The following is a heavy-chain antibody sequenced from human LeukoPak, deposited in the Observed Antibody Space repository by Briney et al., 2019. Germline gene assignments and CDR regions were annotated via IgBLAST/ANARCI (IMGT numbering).Heavy chain of an antibody. Sequence: SETLSLTCTVSGGSISGSSYYWGWIRQPPGKGLEWIGSIYYSGGTYYNPSLKSRVTISVDTSKNQFSLKLSSVTAADTAVYYCAPLQSDYGGNDWFDPWGQGTLVTVSS. CDR1: GGSISGSSYY. CDR2: IYYSGGT. CDR3: APLQSDYGGNDWFDP. D-gene: IGHD4-23*01. V-gene: IGHV4-39*01. J-gene: IGHJ5*02.